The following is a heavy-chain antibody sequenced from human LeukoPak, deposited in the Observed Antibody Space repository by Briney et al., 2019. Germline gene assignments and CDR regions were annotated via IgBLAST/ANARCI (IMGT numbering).Heavy chain of an antibody. CDR2: IYTGGST. Sequence: SETLSLTCTVSGGSISSYYWSWIRQPAGKGLEWIGRIYTGGSTNYNPSLKSRVTMSVDTSKNQFSLELSSVTAADTAVYYCARDPELWLFDYWGQGTLVTVSS. V-gene: IGHV4-4*07. CDR3: ARDPELWLFDY. CDR1: GGSISSYY. D-gene: IGHD5-18*01. J-gene: IGHJ4*02.